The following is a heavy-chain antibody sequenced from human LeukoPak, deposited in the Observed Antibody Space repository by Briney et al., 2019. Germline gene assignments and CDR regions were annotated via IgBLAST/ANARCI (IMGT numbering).Heavy chain of an antibody. CDR2: IYYDGTT. J-gene: IGHJ4*02. V-gene: IGHV4-59*01. D-gene: IGHD4-17*01. Sequence: SETLSLTCTVYGGPIGSYYWSWIRQPPGKGLEWIGYIYYDGTTNYNPSLKSRVMMLVDTSKSHFSLKLTSVTAADTAVYYCAGSGDYGTFAYWGKGILVTVSS. CDR1: GGPIGSYY. CDR3: AGSGDYGTFAY.